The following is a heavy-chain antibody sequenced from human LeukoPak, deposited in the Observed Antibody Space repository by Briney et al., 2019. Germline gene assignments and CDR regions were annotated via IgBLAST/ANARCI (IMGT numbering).Heavy chain of an antibody. CDR2: INPNSGGT. V-gene: IGHV1-2*02. CDR1: GYTFTGYY. D-gene: IGHD3-22*01. CDR3: ARSYYYDSSGYYGQDYFDY. Sequence: GASVKVSCNASGYTFTGYYMHWVRQAPGQGLEWMGLINPNSGGTNYAQKFQGRATMTRDTSISTAYMELSRLRSDDTAVYYCARSYYYDSSGYYGQDYFDYWGQGTLVTVSS. J-gene: IGHJ4*02.